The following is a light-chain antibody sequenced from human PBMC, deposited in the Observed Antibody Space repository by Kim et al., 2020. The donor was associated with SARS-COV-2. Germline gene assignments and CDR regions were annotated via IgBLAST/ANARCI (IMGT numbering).Light chain of an antibody. V-gene: IGKV1-8*01. CDR1: QGISSY. J-gene: IGKJ1*01. CDR3: QQYYSYPPT. CDR2: AAS. Sequence: ASTGDRITITCRASQGISSYLAWYQQKPGKAPKLLIYAASTLQSGVPSRFSGSGSGTDFTLTISCLQSEDFATYYCQQYYSYPPTFGQGTKVDIK.